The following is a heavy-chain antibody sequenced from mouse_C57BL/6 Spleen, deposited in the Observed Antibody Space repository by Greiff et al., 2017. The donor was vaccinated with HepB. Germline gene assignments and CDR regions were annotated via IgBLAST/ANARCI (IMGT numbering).Heavy chain of an antibody. V-gene: IGHV1-19*01. J-gene: IGHJ4*01. CDR1: GYKFTDYY. CDR2: INPYNGGT. D-gene: IGHD2-12*01. Sequence: VQLKESGPVLVKPGASVKMSCKASGYKFTDYYMNWVKQSHGTSLEWIGVINPYNGGTSYNQKFKGKATLTVDKSSSKAYRELNSLTSEDSAVYYCARSGYYRDAMDDWGQGTSVTVSS. CDR3: ARSGYYRDAMDD.